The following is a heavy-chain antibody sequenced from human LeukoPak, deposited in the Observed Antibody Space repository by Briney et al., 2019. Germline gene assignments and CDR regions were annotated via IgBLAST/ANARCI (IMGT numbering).Heavy chain of an antibody. J-gene: IGHJ4*02. Sequence: GGSLRLSCAASGLTFSSFAMLWLRQAPGKGLEWVAVISYDGSNKYYADSVKGRFTISRDNSKNTLYLQMNSLRAEDTAVYYCAKDKDLYYYDSSGLDYWGQGTLVTVSS. V-gene: IGHV3-30*01. CDR3: AKDKDLYYYDSSGLDY. D-gene: IGHD3-22*01. CDR1: GLTFSSFA. CDR2: ISYDGSNK.